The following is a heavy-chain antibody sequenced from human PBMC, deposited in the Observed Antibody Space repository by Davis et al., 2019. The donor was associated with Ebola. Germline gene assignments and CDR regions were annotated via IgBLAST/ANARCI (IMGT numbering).Heavy chain of an antibody. J-gene: IGHJ4*02. CDR1: GYTFTSYA. CDR2: ISAYNGNT. V-gene: IGHV1-18*04. CDR3: ARPKLGVGPLDY. Sequence: ASVLVSCKASGYTFTSYAISWVRHAPGQGLEWMGWISAYNGNTNYAQKLQGRVTMTTDTSTSTAYMELRSLRSDDTAVYYCARPKLGVGPLDYWGQGTLVTVSS. D-gene: IGHD6-6*01.